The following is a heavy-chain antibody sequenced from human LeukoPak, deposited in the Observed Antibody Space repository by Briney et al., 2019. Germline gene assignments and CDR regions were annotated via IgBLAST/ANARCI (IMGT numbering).Heavy chain of an antibody. J-gene: IGHJ4*02. CDR2: IYHGGST. CDR1: GGSISSGGYS. CDR3: ARSYCGGDCYTYYFDY. V-gene: IGHV4-30-2*01. Sequence: SETLSLTCAVSGGSISSGGYSWSWIRQPPGKGLEWVGYIYHGGSTYYNPSLKSRVTISVDRSKNQFSLKLSSVTAADTAVYYCARSYCGGDCYTYYFDYWGQGTLVPVSS. D-gene: IGHD2-21*02.